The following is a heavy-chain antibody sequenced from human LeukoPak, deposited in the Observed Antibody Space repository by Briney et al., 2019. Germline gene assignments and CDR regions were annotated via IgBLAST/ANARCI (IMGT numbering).Heavy chain of an antibody. J-gene: IGHJ4*02. CDR1: GFTFSSYW. D-gene: IGHD3-22*01. CDR2: IKQDGSEK. CDR3: ARVGIAYYYDSSGYYTDF. Sequence: GGSLRLSCAASGFTFSSYWMSWVRQAPGKGLEWVANIKQDGSEKYYVDSVKGRFTISRDNAKNSLYLQMNSLRAEDTAAYYCARVGIAYYYDSSGYYTDFWGQGTLVTVSS. V-gene: IGHV3-7*01.